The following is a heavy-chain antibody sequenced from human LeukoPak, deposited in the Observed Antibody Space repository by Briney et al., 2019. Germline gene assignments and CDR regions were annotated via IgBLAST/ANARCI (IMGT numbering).Heavy chain of an antibody. Sequence: SETLSLTCAVYGGSFSGYYWSWIRQPPGKGLEWIGEINHSGTTNYNPCLKSRVDISVDTSKNQFSLKLSSVTAADTAVYYCARFTTVTDYWGQGTLVTVSS. CDR2: INHSGTT. J-gene: IGHJ4*02. D-gene: IGHD4-17*01. CDR1: GGSFSGYY. CDR3: ARFTTVTDY. V-gene: IGHV4-34*01.